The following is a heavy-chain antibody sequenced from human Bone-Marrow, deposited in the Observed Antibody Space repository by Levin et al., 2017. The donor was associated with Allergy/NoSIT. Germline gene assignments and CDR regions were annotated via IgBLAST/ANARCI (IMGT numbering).Heavy chain of an antibody. Sequence: LSLTCAASGFIFHTFALSWVRQTPGKGLEWVSTIGASGTNTYYADSVRGRFTISRDNSGNTLYLQMNSLRAEDTAVYYCARRRMQGKYYFDYWGQGTLVIVSS. CDR3: ARRRMQGKYYFDY. CDR2: IGASGTNT. CDR1: GFIFHTFA. D-gene: IGHD2-8*01. J-gene: IGHJ4*02. V-gene: IGHV3-23*01.